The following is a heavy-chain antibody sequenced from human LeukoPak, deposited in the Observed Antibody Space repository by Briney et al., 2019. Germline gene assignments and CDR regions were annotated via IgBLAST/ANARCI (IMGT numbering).Heavy chain of an antibody. J-gene: IGHJ4*02. D-gene: IGHD2-2*02. Sequence: ASVKVSCKASGYTFTSYGISWVRQAPGQGLEWMGWISAYNGNTNYAQNLQGRVTMTTDTSTSTAYVELRSLRSDDTAVYYCASGYCSSTSCSTGSTVNYDYWGQGTLVTVSS. CDR2: ISAYNGNT. V-gene: IGHV1-18*01. CDR3: ASGYCSSTSCSTGSTVNYDY. CDR1: GYTFTSYG.